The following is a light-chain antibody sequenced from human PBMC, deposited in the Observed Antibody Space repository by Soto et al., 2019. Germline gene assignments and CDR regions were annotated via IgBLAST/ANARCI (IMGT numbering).Light chain of an antibody. CDR2: AAS. J-gene: IGKJ1*01. Sequence: AIRMTQSPSSFSASTGDRVTITRRASQGISSYLAWYQQKPGKAPKLLIYAASTLQSGVPSRFSGTGSGTEFTLTISGLQPDDFATYYGQQYETFSGTFGPGTKVDIK. V-gene: IGKV1-8*01. CDR3: QQYETFSGT. CDR1: QGISSY.